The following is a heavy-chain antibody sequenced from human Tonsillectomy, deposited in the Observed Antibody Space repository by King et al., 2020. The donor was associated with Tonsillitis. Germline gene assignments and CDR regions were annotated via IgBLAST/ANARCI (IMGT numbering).Heavy chain of an antibody. Sequence: VQLVESGGHVVQPGGSLRLSCAASGFTFDRYGMHWVRQAPGKGLEWVAFIRYDGSNEYYADSVKGRFSISRDNSKNTLYLQMNSLRAEDTAVYYCAKDYSYYYDSNGHYYVLDHWGQGTLVTVSS. J-gene: IGHJ4*02. CDR2: IRYDGSNE. V-gene: IGHV3-30*02. CDR3: AKDYSYYYDSNGHYYVLDH. CDR1: GFTFDRYG. D-gene: IGHD3-22*01.